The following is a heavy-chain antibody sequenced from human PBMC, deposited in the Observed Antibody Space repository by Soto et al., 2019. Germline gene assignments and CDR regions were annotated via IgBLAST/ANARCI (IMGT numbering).Heavy chain of an antibody. V-gene: IGHV3-23*01. D-gene: IGHD3-10*01. CDR3: ATPGEYTMVRGAPFDY. J-gene: IGHJ4*02. Sequence: GGSLRLSCAASGFTFSSYAMSWVRQAPGKGLEWVSAISGSGGSTYYADSVKGRFTISRDNSKNTLYLQMNSLRAEDTAVYYCATPGEYTMVRGAPFDYWGQGTLVTVSS. CDR2: ISGSGGST. CDR1: GFTFSSYA.